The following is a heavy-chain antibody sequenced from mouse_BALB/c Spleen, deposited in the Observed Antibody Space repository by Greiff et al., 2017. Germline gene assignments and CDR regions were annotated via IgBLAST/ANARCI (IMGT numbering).Heavy chain of an antibody. D-gene: IGHD2-1*01. CDR1: GFAFRSYD. CDR2: ISSGGGST. CDR3: ALWYPYAMDY. V-gene: IGHV5-12-1*01. J-gene: IGHJ4*01. Sequence: EVQRVESGGGLVKPGGSLKLSCAASGFAFRSYDMSWVRQTPEKRLEWVAYISSGGGSTYYPDTVKGRFTISRDNAKNTLYLQMSSLKSEDTAMYYCALWYPYAMDYWGQGTSVTVSS.